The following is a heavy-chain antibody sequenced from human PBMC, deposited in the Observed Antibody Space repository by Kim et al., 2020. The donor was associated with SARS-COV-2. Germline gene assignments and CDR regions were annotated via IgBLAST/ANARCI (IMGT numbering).Heavy chain of an antibody. CDR1: GFTFSDYY. D-gene: IGHD2-21*01. CDR2: IRNKANSYTT. CDR3: VRVASTSNVFDN. J-gene: IGHJ4*02. V-gene: IGHV3-72*01. Sequence: GGSLRLSCAASGFTFSDYYMDWVRQAPGKGLEWVGRIRNKANSYTTEYAASVRGRFTISRAESKNSMFLQMNSLKIEDTALYYCVRVASTSNVFDNWGQG.